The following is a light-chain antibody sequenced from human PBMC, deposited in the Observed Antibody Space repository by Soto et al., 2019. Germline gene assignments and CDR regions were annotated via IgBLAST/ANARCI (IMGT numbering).Light chain of an antibody. CDR3: RQYGSSPLT. J-gene: IGKJ4*01. CDR2: GAS. V-gene: IGKV3-20*01. Sequence: EIVLTQSPGTLSLSPGERAALSCRASQSLSSNYLAWYQQKPGQAPRLLIYGASNTAPGIPDRFSGRGSGTDFVLTISRLEPEDFAVYYCRQYGSSPLTFGGGTKVDIK. CDR1: QSLSSNY.